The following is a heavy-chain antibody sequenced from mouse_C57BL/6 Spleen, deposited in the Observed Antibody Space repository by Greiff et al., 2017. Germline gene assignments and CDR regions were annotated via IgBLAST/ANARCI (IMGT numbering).Heavy chain of an antibody. CDR3: ASPTSDGYYCSFAY. D-gene: IGHD2-3*01. Sequence: VQLVESGPGLVQPSQSLSITCTVSGFSLTSYGVHWVRQSPGKGLEWLGVIWSGGSTDYNAAFISRLSISKDNSKSQVFFKMNSLQADDTAIYYCASPTSDGYYCSFAYWGQGTLVTVSA. V-gene: IGHV2-2*01. J-gene: IGHJ3*01. CDR1: GFSLTSYG. CDR2: IWSGGST.